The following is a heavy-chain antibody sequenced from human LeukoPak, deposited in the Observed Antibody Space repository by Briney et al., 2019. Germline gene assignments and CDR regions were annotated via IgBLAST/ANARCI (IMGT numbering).Heavy chain of an antibody. J-gene: IGHJ4*02. CDR2: IIPIFGTA. Sequence: GASVKVSCKASGGTFISYAISWVRQAPGQGLEWMGGIIPIFGTANYAQKFQGRVTITADESTSTAYMELSSLRSEDTAVYYCARTQGYGDFDYWGQGTLVTVSS. V-gene: IGHV1-69*13. D-gene: IGHD5-12*01. CDR3: ARTQGYGDFDY. CDR1: GGTFISYA.